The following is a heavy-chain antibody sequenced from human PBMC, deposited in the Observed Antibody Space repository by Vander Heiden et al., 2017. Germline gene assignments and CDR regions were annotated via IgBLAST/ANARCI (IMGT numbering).Heavy chain of an antibody. J-gene: IGHJ5*02. D-gene: IGHD1-26*01. CDR3: AKSSIVGATSWFDP. Sequence: EVQLVESGGGLVQPGRSLTLSCAALGFTFDAYAMPWVRQAPGKGLEWVSGISWNRGSIGYADSGKGRFTISRDNAKNSLYLQMNSLRAEDTALYYCAKSSIVGATSWFDPWGQGTLVTVSS. CDR2: ISWNRGSI. V-gene: IGHV3-9*01. CDR1: GFTFDAYA.